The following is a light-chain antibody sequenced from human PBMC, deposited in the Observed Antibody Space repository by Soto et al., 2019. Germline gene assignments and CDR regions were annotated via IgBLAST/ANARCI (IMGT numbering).Light chain of an antibody. J-gene: IGKJ1*01. V-gene: IGKV1-5*01. CDR2: DAS. CDR1: QTISSW. CDR3: QQYHSYWT. Sequence: DSQMTQYPSSLSGAVGDRVTITCRASQTISSWLAWYQQKPGKAPKLLIYDASSLESGVPQRFSGSGSGTEFTLTISSLQTDDFSTYYCQQYHSYWTFGQGTKVDIK.